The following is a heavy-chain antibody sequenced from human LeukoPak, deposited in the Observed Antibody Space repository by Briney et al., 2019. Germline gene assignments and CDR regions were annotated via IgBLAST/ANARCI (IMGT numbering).Heavy chain of an antibody. D-gene: IGHD5-24*01. CDR1: GFTFSNYG. J-gene: IGHJ5*02. Sequence: PGRSLRLSCAASGFTFSNYGMHWVRQAPGKGLEWGAVIRYDGTNKYYADSVRGRFTISRDNSKNTLYLQMNSLRADDTAVYYCARVKVEMATIGWLDPWGQGTLVTVSS. V-gene: IGHV3-33*01. CDR3: ARVKVEMATIGWLDP. CDR2: IRYDGTNK.